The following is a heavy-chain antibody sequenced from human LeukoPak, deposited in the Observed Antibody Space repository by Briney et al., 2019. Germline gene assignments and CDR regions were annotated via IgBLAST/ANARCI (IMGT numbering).Heavy chain of an antibody. J-gene: IGHJ4*02. CDR3: ARGRDGYNFLNRGEYYYFDY. Sequence: PSETLSLTCSVSGGSISSGSYYWSWIRQPAGKGLEWIGRFYTSGSTNYNPSLKSRVTISVGTSKNQFSLKLNSVTAADTAVYYCARGRDGYNFLNRGEYYYFDYWGQGTLVTVSS. CDR1: GGSISSGSYY. CDR2: FYTSGST. D-gene: IGHD5-24*01. V-gene: IGHV4-61*02.